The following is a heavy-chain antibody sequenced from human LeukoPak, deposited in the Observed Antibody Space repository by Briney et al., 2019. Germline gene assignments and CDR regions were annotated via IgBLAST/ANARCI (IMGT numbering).Heavy chain of an antibody. CDR3: ASRATVTTDRFWFDP. D-gene: IGHD4-11*01. CDR2: IYSGGSS. CDR1: GFTVSSNS. Sequence: SGGSLRLSCAASGFTVSSNSMNWVRQAPGKGLEWVSVIYSGGSSSYADSVKGRLTISRDNSKNTLYLQMNSLRAEDTAVYYCASRATVTTDRFWFDPWGQGTLVTVSS. V-gene: IGHV3-53*01. J-gene: IGHJ5*02.